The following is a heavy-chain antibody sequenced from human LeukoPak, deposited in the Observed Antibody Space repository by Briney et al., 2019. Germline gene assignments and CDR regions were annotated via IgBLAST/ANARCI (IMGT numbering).Heavy chain of an antibody. V-gene: IGHV4-38-2*02. D-gene: IGHD6-13*01. CDR3: ARGKIAAAGTEDY. CDR2: IYHSGST. J-gene: IGHJ4*02. Sequence: SETLSLTCTVSGYSTSSGYYWGWIRQPPGKGLEWIGSIYHSGSTHYNPSLKSRVTISVDTSKNQFSLKLSSVTAADTAVYYCARGKIAAAGTEDYWGQGTLVTVSS. CDR1: GYSTSSGYY.